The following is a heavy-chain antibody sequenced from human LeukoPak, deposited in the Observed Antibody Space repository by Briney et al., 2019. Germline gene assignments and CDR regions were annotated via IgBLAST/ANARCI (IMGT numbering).Heavy chain of an antibody. Sequence: GGSLRLSCAASGFTFSSYGMSWVRQAPGKGLECVSATSGSGGSTYYADSVRGRFTIFRDNAKNTLYLKMNSLRAEDTAVYYCAKAPESGAALYYYYMDVWGKGTTVTISS. V-gene: IGHV3-23*01. J-gene: IGHJ6*03. CDR3: AKAPESGAALYYYYMDV. D-gene: IGHD1-26*01. CDR2: TSGSGGST. CDR1: GFTFSSYG.